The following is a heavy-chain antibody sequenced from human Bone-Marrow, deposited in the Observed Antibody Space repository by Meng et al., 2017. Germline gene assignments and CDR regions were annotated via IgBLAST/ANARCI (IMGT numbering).Heavy chain of an antibody. J-gene: IGHJ4*02. Sequence: ASQKTSCAASGSTFSSYWMHWVRQAPGKGLVWVSRINSDGSSTSYADSVKGRFTISRDNAKNTLYLQMNSLRAEDTAVYYCARGIGLRGYCSGGSCYSGVDYWGQGTLVTVSS. V-gene: IGHV3-74*01. CDR2: INSDGSST. CDR1: GSTFSSYW. CDR3: ARGIGLRGYCSGGSCYSGVDY. D-gene: IGHD2-15*01.